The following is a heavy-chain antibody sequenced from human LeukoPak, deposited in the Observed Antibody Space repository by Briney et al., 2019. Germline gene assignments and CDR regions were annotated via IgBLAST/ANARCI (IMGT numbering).Heavy chain of an antibody. V-gene: IGHV3-43*02. D-gene: IGHD1-26*01. CDR3: ATWAFYHSLDV. CDR1: GFTFDAYA. Sequence: GGSLRLSCEASGFTFDAYAMHWVRQAPGKGLEWVSLINKDGSATYYADSVKGRFTISRDNSKNSLYLQMNSLRSEDTALYYCATWAFYHSLDVWGQRTTVTVSS. J-gene: IGHJ6*02. CDR2: INKDGSAT.